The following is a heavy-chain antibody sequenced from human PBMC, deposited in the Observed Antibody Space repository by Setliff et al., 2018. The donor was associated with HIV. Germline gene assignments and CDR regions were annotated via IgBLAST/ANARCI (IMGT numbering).Heavy chain of an antibody. D-gene: IGHD3-22*01. CDR3: SGWKGDYYDSSGINGY. J-gene: IGHJ4*02. CDR1: GFTFSGSA. CDR2: IRSKANNYAT. V-gene: IGHV3-73*01. Sequence: GGSLRLSCAASGFTFSGSAMHWVRQASGKGLEWVGRIRSKANNYATTYAASVKGRFTISRDDSKNTAYLQMNSLKTDDTAMYYCSGWKGDYYDSSGINGYWGQGTLVTVSS.